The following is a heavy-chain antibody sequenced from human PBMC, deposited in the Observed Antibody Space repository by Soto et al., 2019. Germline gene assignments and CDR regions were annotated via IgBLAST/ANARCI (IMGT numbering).Heavy chain of an antibody. V-gene: IGHV3-23*01. CDR3: AKVSSIAARLGLGHY. Sequence: GGFLRLSCAASGFTFSSYAMSWVRQAPGKGLEWVSAISGSGGSTYYADSVKGRFTISRDNSKNTLYLQMNSLRAEDTAVYYCAKVSSIAARLGLGHYWGQGTLVTVSS. CDR1: GFTFSSYA. D-gene: IGHD6-6*01. J-gene: IGHJ4*02. CDR2: ISGSGGST.